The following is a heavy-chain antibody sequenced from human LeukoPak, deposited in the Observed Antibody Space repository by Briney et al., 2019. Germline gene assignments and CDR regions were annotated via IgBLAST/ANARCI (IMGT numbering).Heavy chain of an antibody. CDR2: ISAYNGNT. D-gene: IGHD3-22*01. V-gene: IGHV1-18*01. CDR3: ARDGYDSSGYYYPDY. Sequence: ASVKVSCTASGYTFTSYGISWVRQAPGQGLEWMGWISAYNGNTNYAQKLQGRVTMTTDTSTSTAYMELRSLRSDDTAVYYCARDGYDSSGYYYPDYWGQGTLVTVSS. CDR1: GYTFTSYG. J-gene: IGHJ4*02.